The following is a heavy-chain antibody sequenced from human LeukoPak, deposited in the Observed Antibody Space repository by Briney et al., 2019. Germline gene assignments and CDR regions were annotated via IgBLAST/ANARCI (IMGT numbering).Heavy chain of an antibody. Sequence: GGSLRLSCEASGFTFSTYSMNCVRQAPGKGLEWVSSISSSGSYIYYAGSVEGRFTISRDNAKNSLFLQMNSLRVEDTAVYYCAREITLNDYWGQGTLVTVSS. CDR3: AREITLNDY. J-gene: IGHJ4*02. V-gene: IGHV3-21*01. CDR2: ISSSGSYI. D-gene: IGHD2/OR15-2a*01. CDR1: GFTFSTYS.